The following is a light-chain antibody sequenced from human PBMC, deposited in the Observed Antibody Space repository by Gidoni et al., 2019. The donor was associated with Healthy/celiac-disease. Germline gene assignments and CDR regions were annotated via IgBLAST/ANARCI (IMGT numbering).Light chain of an antibody. CDR2: AAS. V-gene: IGKV1-8*01. Sequence: AIRMTQSPSSFSASTGDRVTITCRARQGISSYLALYQQKPGKAPKLLIYAASTLQSGVPSRFSGSGSGTDFTLTISCLQSEDFATYYCQQYYSYPITFGQGTRLEIK. CDR1: QGISSY. J-gene: IGKJ5*01. CDR3: QQYYSYPIT.